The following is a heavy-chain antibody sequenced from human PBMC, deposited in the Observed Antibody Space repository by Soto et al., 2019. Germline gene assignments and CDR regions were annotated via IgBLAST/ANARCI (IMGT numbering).Heavy chain of an antibody. J-gene: IGHJ4*02. CDR2: IYWDDDK. Sequence: QITLKESGPTLVKPTQTLTLTCTFSGFSLSTSGVGVGWIRQPPGKALEWLALIYWDDDKRYSPSLKSRLTITKEPSKNQVVLTMTNMDPVDTATYYCAHSSYYDFWSAYYFDYWGQGTLVTVSS. CDR3: AHSSYYDFWSAYYFDY. CDR1: GFSLSTSGVG. V-gene: IGHV2-5*02. D-gene: IGHD3-3*01.